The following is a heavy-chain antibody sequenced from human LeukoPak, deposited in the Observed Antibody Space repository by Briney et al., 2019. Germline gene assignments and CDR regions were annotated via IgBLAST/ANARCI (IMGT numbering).Heavy chain of an antibody. V-gene: IGHV3-7*01. Sequence: GGSLRLSCAASGFTFSSYWMSWVRQAPGKGLEWVANIKQDGSEKYYVDSVKGRFTISRDNAKNSLYLQMNSLRAEDTAVYYCARRNRYCSTTSCYYYYHYYMDVWGKGTTVTVSS. J-gene: IGHJ6*03. CDR3: ARRNRYCSTTSCYYYYHYYMDV. CDR1: GFTFSSYW. D-gene: IGHD2-2*01. CDR2: IKQDGSEK.